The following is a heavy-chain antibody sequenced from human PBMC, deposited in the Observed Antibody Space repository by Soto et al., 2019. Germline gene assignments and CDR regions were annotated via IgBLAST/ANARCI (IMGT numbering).Heavy chain of an antibody. CDR2: INHSGST. CDR3: ATRRTYYDFWSGYYNWFDP. V-gene: IGHV4-34*01. J-gene: IGHJ5*02. D-gene: IGHD3-3*01. Sequence: SETLSLTCTVSGGSIRSGDYYWSWIRQPPGKGLEWIGEINHSGSTNYNPSLKSRVTISVDTSKNQFSLKLSSVTAADTAVYYCATRRTYYDFWSGYYNWFDPWGQGTLVTVSS. CDR1: GGSIRSGDYY.